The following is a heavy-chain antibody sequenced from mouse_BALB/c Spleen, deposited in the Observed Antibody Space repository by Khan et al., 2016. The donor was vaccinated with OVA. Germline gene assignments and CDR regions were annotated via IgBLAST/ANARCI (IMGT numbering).Heavy chain of an antibody. CDR1: GYSITSDYA. CDR3: ARIKGGDFDY. Sequence: EVQLQESGPGLVKPSQSLSLTCTVTGYSITSDYAWNWIRQFPGNNLEWMGYISYSGNTKYNPSLKSRISITRDTSKNQFFLQLNSLNIEDPATYYCARIKGGDFDYWGQGTTLTVSS. J-gene: IGHJ2*01. CDR2: ISYSGNT. V-gene: IGHV3-2*02.